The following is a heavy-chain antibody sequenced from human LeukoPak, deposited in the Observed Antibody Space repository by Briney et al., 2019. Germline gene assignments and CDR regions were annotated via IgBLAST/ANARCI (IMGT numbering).Heavy chain of an antibody. V-gene: IGHV1-69*13. J-gene: IGHJ4*02. D-gene: IGHD2-15*01. CDR1: GGTFSSYA. CDR3: ARTLRRYCSGGSCYPDSDY. CDR2: IIPIFGTV. Sequence: ASVKVSCKASGGTFSSYAISWVRQAPGQGLEWMGGIIPIFGTVNYAQKFQGRVTITADESTSTAYMELSSLRSEDTAVYYCARTLRRYCSGGSCYPDSDYWGQGTLVTVSS.